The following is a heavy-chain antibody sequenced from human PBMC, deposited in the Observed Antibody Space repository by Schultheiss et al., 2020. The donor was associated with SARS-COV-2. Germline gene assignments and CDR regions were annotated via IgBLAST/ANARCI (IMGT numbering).Heavy chain of an antibody. Sequence: SETLSLTCTVSGGSISSSSYYWGWIRQPPGKGLEWIGSIYYSWSTYYNPSLKSRVTISVDTSKNQFSLKLSSVTAADTAVYYCARVITIFGVVMKYNWFDPWGQGTLVTVSS. CDR1: GGSISSSSYY. J-gene: IGHJ5*02. CDR2: IYYSWST. CDR3: ARVITIFGVVMKYNWFDP. D-gene: IGHD3-3*01. V-gene: IGHV4-39*07.